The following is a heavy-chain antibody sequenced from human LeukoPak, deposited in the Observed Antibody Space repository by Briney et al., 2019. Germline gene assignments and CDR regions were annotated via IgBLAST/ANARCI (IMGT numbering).Heavy chain of an antibody. Sequence: SETLSLTCTVSAASIDSSTYYWGWLRQPPGKGLEWIGSFYNSGSTYRNPSLSSRVTIFADMSKNQFSLKLTSVTAADTAVYYCARRLRPGDYFDYWGQGILVTVSS. D-gene: IGHD3-16*01. CDR3: ARRLRPGDYFDY. CDR2: FYNSGST. J-gene: IGHJ4*02. V-gene: IGHV4-39*01. CDR1: AASIDSSTYY.